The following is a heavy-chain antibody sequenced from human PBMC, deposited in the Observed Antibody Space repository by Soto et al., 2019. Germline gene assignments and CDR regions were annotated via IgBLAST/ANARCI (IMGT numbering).Heavy chain of an antibody. J-gene: IGHJ4*02. D-gene: IGHD3-10*01. Sequence: EVQLLESGGGLVQPGVSLRLSCAASGFTFSSYAMSWVRQAPGKGLEWVSAIGVSGDTTYYADSVKGRFTISRDNSNNTLYLQMGSLRAEETAVYYCAKVRRFGELRSLYWGQGTLVTFSS. CDR2: IGVSGDTT. CDR1: GFTFSSYA. V-gene: IGHV3-23*01. CDR3: AKVRRFGELRSLY.